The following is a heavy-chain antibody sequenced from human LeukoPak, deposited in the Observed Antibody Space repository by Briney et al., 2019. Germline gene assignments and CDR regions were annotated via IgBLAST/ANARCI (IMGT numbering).Heavy chain of an antibody. V-gene: IGHV1-46*01. CDR3: ARDARYGDYGYLWYYFDY. D-gene: IGHD4-17*01. J-gene: IGHJ4*02. Sequence: ASVKVSCKASGYTFTSYYMHWVRQAPGQGLEWMGIINPSGGSTGYAQKFQGRVTMTRDTSTSTVYMELSSLRSEDTAVYYRARDARYGDYGYLWYYFDYWGQGTLVTVSS. CDR1: GYTFTSYY. CDR2: INPSGGST.